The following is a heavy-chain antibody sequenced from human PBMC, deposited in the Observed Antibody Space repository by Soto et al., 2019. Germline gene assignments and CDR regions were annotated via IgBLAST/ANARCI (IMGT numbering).Heavy chain of an antibody. CDR3: AKDLEYSGSYYLYYYYVMDV. D-gene: IGHD1-26*01. Sequence: GGSLRLSCAASGFTFSSYAMSWVRQAPGKGLEWVSAISGSGGSTYYADSVKGRFTISRDNSKNTLYLQMNSLRAEDTAVYYCAKDLEYSGSYYLYYYYVMDVCGQGTTVTVSS. J-gene: IGHJ6*02. V-gene: IGHV3-23*01. CDR1: GFTFSSYA. CDR2: ISGSGGST.